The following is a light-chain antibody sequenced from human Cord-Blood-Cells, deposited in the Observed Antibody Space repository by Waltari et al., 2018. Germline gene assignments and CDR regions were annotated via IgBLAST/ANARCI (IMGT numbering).Light chain of an antibody. CDR3: QSADSSGTYVV. CDR1: ALPKQY. J-gene: IGLJ2*01. V-gene: IGLV3-25*03. Sequence: SYDLTQPPSVSLSSGQTARITCSGDALPKQYAYWYQQKPGQAPVLVIYKDSERPSGIPERFSGSSSGTTVTLTISGVQAEDEADYYCQSADSSGTYVVFGGGTKLTVL. CDR2: KDS.